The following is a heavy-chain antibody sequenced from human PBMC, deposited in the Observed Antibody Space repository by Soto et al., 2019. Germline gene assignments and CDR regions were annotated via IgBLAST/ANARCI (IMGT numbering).Heavy chain of an antibody. CDR1: GYSFSDDY. CDR3: ARVPADGVYYYYGMAF. CDR2: ISSSSSYT. Sequence: GGSLSLSCAASGYSFSDDYMSWIRQAPEKRLEWVSYISSSSSYTNYADSVKGRFTISRDNAKNSLSLQMNSLRAEDTAVYYCARVPADGVYYYYGMAFWGQGTTVTGSS. J-gene: IGHJ6*02. V-gene: IGHV3-11*06.